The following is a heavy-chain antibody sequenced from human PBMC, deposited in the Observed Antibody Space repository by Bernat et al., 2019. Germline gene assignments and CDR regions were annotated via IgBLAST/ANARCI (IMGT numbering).Heavy chain of an antibody. CDR2: ISGSGGST. V-gene: IGHV3-23*04. Sequence: EVQLVESGGGLVQPGGSLRLSCAASGFTFSSYAMSWVRQAPGKGLEWVSAISGSGGSTYYADSVKGRFTISRDNSKNTLYLQMNSLRAEDTAVYYCAKAGNYDFWSGSPVYYYYMDVWAKGPRSPSP. D-gene: IGHD3-3*01. CDR1: GFTFSSYA. CDR3: AKAGNYDFWSGSPVYYYYMDV. J-gene: IGHJ6*03.